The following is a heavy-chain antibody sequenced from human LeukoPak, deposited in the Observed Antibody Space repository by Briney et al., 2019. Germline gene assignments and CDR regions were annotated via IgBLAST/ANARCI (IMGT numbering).Heavy chain of an antibody. V-gene: IGHV3-23*01. CDR3: AKGLDLLVLDGTPFEG. J-gene: IGHJ4*02. CDR2: IGGSGRGGTI. CDR1: GFTFSEYA. Sequence: TGGSLRLSCTASGFTFSEYAMTWVRQPPGKGLEWVSSIGGSGRGGTIYYPNSVVKGRFTIFRDNSKNTLYVQMKSLRAEDTAIYYCAKGLDLLVLDGTPFEGWGQGNLVTVSS. D-gene: IGHD6-13*01.